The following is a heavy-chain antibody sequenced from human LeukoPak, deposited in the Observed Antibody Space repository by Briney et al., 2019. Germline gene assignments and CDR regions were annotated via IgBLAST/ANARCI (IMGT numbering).Heavy chain of an antibody. CDR1: GGTFSSYA. J-gene: IGHJ6*03. Sequence: SVKVSCKASGGTFSSYAISWVRQAPGQGLEWMGGIIPIFGTANYAQKFQGIVTITTDESTSTAYMELSSLRSEDTAVYYCARSRYDFWSGYYDYYYYYMDVWGKGTTVTVSS. CDR3: ARSRYDFWSGYYDYYYYYMDV. D-gene: IGHD3-3*01. V-gene: IGHV1-69*05. CDR2: IIPIFGTA.